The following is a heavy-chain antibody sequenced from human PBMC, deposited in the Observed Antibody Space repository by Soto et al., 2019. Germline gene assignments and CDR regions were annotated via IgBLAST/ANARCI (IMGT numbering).Heavy chain of an antibody. D-gene: IGHD5-12*01. CDR2: IYSGGST. CDR1: GFTVSSNY. V-gene: IGHV3-66*01. J-gene: IGHJ4*02. Sequence: EVQLVESGGGLVQPGGSLRLSCAASGFTVSSNYMSWVRQAPGKGLEWVSIIYSGGSTYYADSFKGRFTISSDNSKNTLYLQMNSLRDEDTAVYYCARVATSCRVRYQYYCDYLGQGTLVPVSS. CDR3: ARVATSCRVRYQYYCDY.